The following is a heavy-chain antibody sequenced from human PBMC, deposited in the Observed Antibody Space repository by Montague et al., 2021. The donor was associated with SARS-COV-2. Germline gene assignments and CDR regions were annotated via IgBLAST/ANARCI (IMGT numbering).Heavy chain of an antibody. D-gene: IGHD1-26*01. V-gene: IGHV3-23*01. CDR2: ISARGDNT. CDR1: GFTFSNFA. Sequence: SLRLSCAASGFTFSNFAMAWVRQASGKGLEWVSSISARGDNTYYADSVMGRFTISRDSSKNTLYLQMNSLRGDDTATYYCARGQYLIDFWGQGSLVTVSS. J-gene: IGHJ4*02. CDR3: ARGQYLIDF.